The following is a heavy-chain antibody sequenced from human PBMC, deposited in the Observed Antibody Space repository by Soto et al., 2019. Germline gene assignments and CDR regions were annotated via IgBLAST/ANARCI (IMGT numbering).Heavy chain of an antibody. J-gene: IGHJ4*02. CDR3: ATDFRFVASSGLADY. D-gene: IGHD2-15*01. CDR2: IIPILGMA. Sequence: QVQLVQSGAEVKKPGSSVKVSCQASGGTFSSYTFSWVRQAPGQGLEWMGRIIPILGMANYAQKFQGRVTITADQSTSTAYMEVSSLRSEDTAVYYCATDFRFVASSGLADYWGQGTLVTVSS. CDR1: GGTFSSYT. V-gene: IGHV1-69*08.